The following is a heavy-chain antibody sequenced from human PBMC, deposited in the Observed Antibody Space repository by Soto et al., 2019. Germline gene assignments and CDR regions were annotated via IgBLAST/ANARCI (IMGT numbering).Heavy chain of an antibody. CDR3: TTERRGYDFWSGTTKHYYGPDV. V-gene: IGHV3-15*05. D-gene: IGHD3-3*01. CDR1: GFTFSNAW. CDR2: SKSQTDGGTI. J-gene: IGHJ6*02. Sequence: EVQLVESGGDLVEPGGSLRLSCAASGFTFSNAWWSWVRQAPGKGLEWVGRSKSQTDGGTIDYAAAVKGRFTISRDDSENTLFLQMNSLKIEDTAVYYCTTERRGYDFWSGTTKHYYGPDVWGRGTTVTVSS.